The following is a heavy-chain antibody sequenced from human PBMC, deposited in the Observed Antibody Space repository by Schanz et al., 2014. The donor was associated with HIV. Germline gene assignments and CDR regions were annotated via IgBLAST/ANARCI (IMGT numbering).Heavy chain of an antibody. CDR1: GLTFTNAY. Sequence: VQLVESGGALVKPGGSLRLSCTASGLTFTNAYMSWVRQAPGKGLEWVAVVSYDGSNEYYADSVKGRFTISRDNSKNTLYLQMNSLRAEDTAVYYCAKGSSLWSFYYGMDVWGQGTTVTVSS. V-gene: IGHV3-30*18. CDR3: AKGSSLWSFYYGMDV. CDR2: VSYDGSNE. J-gene: IGHJ6*02. D-gene: IGHD3-10*01.